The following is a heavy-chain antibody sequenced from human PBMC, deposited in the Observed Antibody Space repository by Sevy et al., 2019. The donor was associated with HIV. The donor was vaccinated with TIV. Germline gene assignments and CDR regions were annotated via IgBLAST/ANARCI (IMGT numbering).Heavy chain of an antibody. Sequence: ASVKVSCKASGYIFSDYHIHWARQAPGQRLEWMGGINGKSGDTEYAEKLQGRVTMSRDTSISTAYMELTRLQSDDTAVYYCAKVGVGGSAFFDHWGQGTLVTVSS. CDR1: GYIFSDYH. V-gene: IGHV1-2*02. CDR3: AKVGVGGSAFFDH. J-gene: IGHJ4*02. CDR2: INGKSGDT. D-gene: IGHD1-26*01.